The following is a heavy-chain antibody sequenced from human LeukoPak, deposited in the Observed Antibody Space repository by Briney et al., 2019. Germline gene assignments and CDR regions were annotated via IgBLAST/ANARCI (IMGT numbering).Heavy chain of an antibody. J-gene: IGHJ5*02. CDR3: AKGAVPVS. CDR1: GFTFSSYG. Sequence: GRSLRLSCAASGFTFSSYGMHWVLQAPGKGLEWVAVISYDGSNKYYADSVKGRFTISRDNSKNTLYLQMNSLRAEDTAVYYCAKGAVPVSWGQGTLVTVSS. CDR2: ISYDGSNK. V-gene: IGHV3-30*18. D-gene: IGHD2-2*01.